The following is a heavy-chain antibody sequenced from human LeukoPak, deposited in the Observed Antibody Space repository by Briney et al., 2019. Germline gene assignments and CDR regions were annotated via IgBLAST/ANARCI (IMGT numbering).Heavy chain of an antibody. D-gene: IGHD6-13*01. V-gene: IGHV4-59*01. CDR2: IYYSGNT. J-gene: IGHJ4*02. CDR1: GGSISSYY. Sequence: SETLSLTCTVSGGSISSYYWSWIRQPPGKGLEWIGYIYYSGNTNYNPSLKSRVTISVDTSKNQFSLKLSSVTAADTAVYYCARIVIAAAEGYFDYWGQGTLVTVSS. CDR3: ARIVIAAAEGYFDY.